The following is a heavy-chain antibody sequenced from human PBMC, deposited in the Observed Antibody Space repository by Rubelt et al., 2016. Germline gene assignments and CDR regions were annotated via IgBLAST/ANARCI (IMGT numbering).Heavy chain of an antibody. CDR2: IKGDGSEK. V-gene: IGHV3-7*01. CDR1: GFTFSDYA. D-gene: IGHD3-3*01. J-gene: IGHJ3*02. Sequence: EVQLVESGGGLVQPGGSLRLSCAASGFTFSDYAMTWVRQAPGQGLEWVANIKGDGSEKYYVDSVKGRFTISRDNAKNSLYLQMNSLRAEDTAVYYCARLPTSITIFGFDIWGQGTMVTVSS. CDR3: ARLPTSITIFGFDI.